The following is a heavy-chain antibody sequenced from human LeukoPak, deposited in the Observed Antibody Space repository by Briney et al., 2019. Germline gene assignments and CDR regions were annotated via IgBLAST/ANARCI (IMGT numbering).Heavy chain of an antibody. CDR2: IRYDGS. J-gene: IGHJ4*02. CDR3: TREDWDFDS. V-gene: IGHV3-30*02. Sequence: PGGSLRLSCAASEFIFRNYGMHWVRQAPGKGLEWVACIRYDGSKYADSVKGRFTISRDDSNNMAYLQMDSLKNEDTAVYYCTREDWDFDSWGQGTPVSVSS. D-gene: IGHD3/OR15-3a*01. CDR1: EFIFRNYG.